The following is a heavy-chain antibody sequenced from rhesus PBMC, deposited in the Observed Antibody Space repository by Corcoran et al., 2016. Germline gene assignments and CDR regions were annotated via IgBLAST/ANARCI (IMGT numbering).Heavy chain of an antibody. J-gene: IGHJ4*01. CDR1: GYSISSGYY. CDR2: ISGSSGGT. Sequence: QVQLQESGPGLVKPSETLSLTCAVSGYSISSGYYWGWIRQPPGKGLEYIGYISGSSGGTYYNPSLKSRVTSSKDTSKNQFSLKLSSVTAADTAVYYCARLLSSNYRAYYFDYWGQGVLVTVSS. V-gene: IGHV4-99*01. D-gene: IGHD4-23*01. CDR3: ARLLSSNYRAYYFDY.